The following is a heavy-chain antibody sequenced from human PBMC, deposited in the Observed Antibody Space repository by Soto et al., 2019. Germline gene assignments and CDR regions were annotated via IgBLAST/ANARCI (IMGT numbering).Heavy chain of an antibody. CDR1: GYTFTSYG. V-gene: IGHV1-18*01. Sequence: GASVKVSSKASGYTFTSYGISWARQAPGQGLEWMGWISAYNGNTNYAQKLQGRVTMTTDTSTSTAYMELRSLRSDDTAVYYCARSGGTSVYYYYYGMDVWGQGTTVTVSS. D-gene: IGHD2-2*01. CDR3: ARSGGTSVYYYYYGMDV. CDR2: ISAYNGNT. J-gene: IGHJ6*02.